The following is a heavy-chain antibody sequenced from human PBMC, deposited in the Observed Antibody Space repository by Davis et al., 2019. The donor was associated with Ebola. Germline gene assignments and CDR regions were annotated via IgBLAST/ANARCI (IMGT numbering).Heavy chain of an antibody. CDR3: ASVQTGYYFDSSDSPSWFDP. J-gene: IGHJ5*02. Sequence: SVKVSCKASGGTFSSYAISWVRQAPGQVLEWMWGIIPLFRSPKFAQKFQGRVTITADDPTKTVYMELTNVTSEETAIYYCASVQTGYYFDSSDSPSWFDPWGQGTLVTVSS. D-gene: IGHD3-9*01. CDR2: IIPLFRSP. CDR1: GGTFSSYA. V-gene: IGHV1-69*13.